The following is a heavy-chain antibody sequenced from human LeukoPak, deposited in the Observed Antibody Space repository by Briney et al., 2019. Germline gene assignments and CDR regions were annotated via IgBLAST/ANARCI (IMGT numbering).Heavy chain of an antibody. J-gene: IGHJ3*01. Sequence: GGSLRLSCATSGFSFNTYAMRWVRQATGKGLDWVSSISRSGDSSYYADSVKGRFTISRDNSKNILYLQMKSLRAGDTAVYYCARDKSVSDGGYEGTFAVWGQGTVVTVSS. CDR2: ISRSGDSS. D-gene: IGHD5-12*01. CDR1: GFSFNTYA. V-gene: IGHV3-23*01. CDR3: ARDKSVSDGGYEGTFAV.